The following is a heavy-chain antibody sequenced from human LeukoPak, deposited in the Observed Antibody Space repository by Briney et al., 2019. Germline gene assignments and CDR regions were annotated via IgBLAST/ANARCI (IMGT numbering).Heavy chain of an antibody. Sequence: GSSVKVSCKASGGTFSSYTISWVRQAPGQGLEWMGRIIPILGIANYAQKFQGRVTITADKSTSTAYMELSSLRSEDTAVYYCARDRDGYNFRDVWGQGTTVTDSS. V-gene: IGHV1-69*04. CDR3: ARDRDGYNFRDV. D-gene: IGHD5-24*01. J-gene: IGHJ6*02. CDR2: IIPILGIA. CDR1: GGTFSSYT.